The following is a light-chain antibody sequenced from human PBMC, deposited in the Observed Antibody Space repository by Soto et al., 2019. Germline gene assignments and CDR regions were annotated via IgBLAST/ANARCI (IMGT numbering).Light chain of an antibody. V-gene: IGLV2-14*01. CDR1: GSDVGGYTY. CDR3: SSYTSASTPLV. CDR2: DVS. J-gene: IGLJ2*01. Sequence: QSALTQPASVSGSPGQSITISCTGTGSDVGGYTYVSWYQQHPCKAPKVMIYDVSNRPSGVSNRFSGSKSGNTASLTISGLQAEDEADYYCSSYTSASTPLVFGGGTKLTVL.